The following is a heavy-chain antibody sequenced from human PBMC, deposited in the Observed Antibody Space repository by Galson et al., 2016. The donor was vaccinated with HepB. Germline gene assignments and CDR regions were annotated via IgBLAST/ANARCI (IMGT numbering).Heavy chain of an antibody. D-gene: IGHD6-19*01. J-gene: IGHJ4*02. CDR1: GYSFTSFW. V-gene: IGHV5-51*01. CDR2: IYPGDSDT. CDR3: ARRAYRTGDPHPFYFDY. Sequence: QSGAEVKKSGESLKISCQGSGYSFTSFWIGWVRQMPGKGLEWMGIIYPGDSDTTYSPSFQGQVTISADKSIITAYLQWSSLKASDTAMYYCARRAYRTGDPHPFYFDYWGQVTLLTVSS.